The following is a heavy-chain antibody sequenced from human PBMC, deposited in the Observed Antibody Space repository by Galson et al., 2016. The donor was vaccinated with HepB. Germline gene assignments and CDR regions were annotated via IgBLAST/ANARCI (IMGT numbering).Heavy chain of an antibody. Sequence: SVKVSCKASGITVSTYGLSWVRQAPGLRPEWMGGIVPIFGVTKHAQNFQGRLTITADRSTNTAHMELTSLRSEDTAIYYCVRWDAGYCNRVNCFGANYYYNGMDVWGQGTTVTVSS. CDR3: VRWDAGYCNRVNCFGANYYYNGMDV. CDR1: GITVSTYG. V-gene: IGHV1-69*10. J-gene: IGHJ6*02. D-gene: IGHD2-15*01. CDR2: IVPIFGVT.